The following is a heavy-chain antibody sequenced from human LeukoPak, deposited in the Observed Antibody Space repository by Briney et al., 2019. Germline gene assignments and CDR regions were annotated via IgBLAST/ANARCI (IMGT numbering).Heavy chain of an antibody. Sequence: PSQTLSLTCTVSGGSISSYYWSWIRHPAGKGLEWIGRIYSSGSTNYHPSLKSRLTMSVDTSKNHFSLKLSSVTAADTAVYYCAREIQERQWRGVWGQGTLVTVSS. V-gene: IGHV4-4*07. CDR3: AREIQERQWRGV. CDR2: IYSSGST. J-gene: IGHJ4*02. CDR1: GGSISSYY. D-gene: IGHD3-10*01.